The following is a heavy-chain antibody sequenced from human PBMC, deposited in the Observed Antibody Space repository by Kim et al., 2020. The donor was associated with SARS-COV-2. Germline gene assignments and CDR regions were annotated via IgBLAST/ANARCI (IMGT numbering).Heavy chain of an antibody. Sequence: GGSLRLSCAASGFTFNSYAMHWVRQAPGKGLEWVAVISYDGSNKYYADSVKGRFTISRDNSKNTLYLQMNSLRAEDTAVYYCARDSYCSSTSCYLDYYGMDVWGQGTTVTVSS. J-gene: IGHJ6*02. CDR1: GFTFNSYA. D-gene: IGHD2-2*01. CDR3: ARDSYCSSTSCYLDYYGMDV. V-gene: IGHV3-30-3*01. CDR2: ISYDGSNK.